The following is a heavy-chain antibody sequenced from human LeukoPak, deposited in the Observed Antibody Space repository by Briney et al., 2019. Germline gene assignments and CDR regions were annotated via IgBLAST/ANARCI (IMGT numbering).Heavy chain of an antibody. J-gene: IGHJ5*02. CDR1: GGSFSGYY. V-gene: IGHV4-34*01. D-gene: IGHD5-12*01. CDR3: ARGSGYDSPPNWFDP. Sequence: SETLSLTCAVYGGSFSGYYWSWIRQPPGKGLEWIGEINHSGSTNYNPSLKSRVTISVDTSKNQFSLKLSSVTAEDTAVYYCARGSGYDSPPNWFDPWGQGTLVTVSS. CDR2: INHSGST.